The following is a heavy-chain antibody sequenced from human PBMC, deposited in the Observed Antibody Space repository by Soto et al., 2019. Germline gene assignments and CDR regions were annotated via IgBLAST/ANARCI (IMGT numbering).Heavy chain of an antibody. V-gene: IGHV1-18*01. J-gene: IGHJ4*02. CDR2: ISAYNGNT. CDR3: AREEFSGWYCFDY. D-gene: IGHD6-19*01. Sequence: ASVKVSCKASGYTFTSYGISWVRQAPGQGLEWMGWISAYNGNTNYAQKLQGRVTMTTDTSTSTACMELRSLRSDDTAVYCCAREEFSGWYCFDYWGQGTLVTVSS. CDR1: GYTFTSYG.